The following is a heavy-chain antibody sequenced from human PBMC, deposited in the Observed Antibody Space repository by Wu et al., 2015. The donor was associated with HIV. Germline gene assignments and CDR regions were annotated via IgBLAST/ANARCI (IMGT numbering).Heavy chain of an antibody. CDR3: ASQYGSGSYYAALPYYYYGMER. CDR1: GYTFTGYY. J-gene: IGHJ6*02. CDR2: INPNSGGT. D-gene: IGHD3-10*01. V-gene: IGHV1-2*02. Sequence: QVQLVQSGAEVKKPGASVKVSCKASGYTFTGYYMHWVRQAPGQGLEWMGWINPNSGGTNYAQKFQGRVTMTRDTSIGTAYMELSRLRSDDTAVYYCASQYGSGSYYAALPYYYYGMERLGPRDHGHRLL.